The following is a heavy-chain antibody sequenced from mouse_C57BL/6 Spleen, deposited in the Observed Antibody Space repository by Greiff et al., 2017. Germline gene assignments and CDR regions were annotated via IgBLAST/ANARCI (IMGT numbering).Heavy chain of an antibody. V-gene: IGHV1-82*01. CDR2: IYPGDGDT. CDR1: GYAFSSSW. D-gene: IGHD1-1*01. J-gene: IGHJ2*01. CDR3: AREENYGSSYYFDY. Sequence: QVQLQQSGPELVKPGASVKISCKASGYAFSSSWMNWVKQRPGKGLEWIGRIYPGDGDTNYNGKFKGKATLTADKSSSTAYMQLSSLTSEDSAVYFCAREENYGSSYYFDYWGQGTTLTVSS.